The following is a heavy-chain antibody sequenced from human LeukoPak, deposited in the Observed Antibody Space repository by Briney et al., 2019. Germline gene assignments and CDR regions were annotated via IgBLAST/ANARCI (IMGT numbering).Heavy chain of an antibody. J-gene: IGHJ6*03. Sequence: KPGGSLRLSCAASGFTFYSHGMVWVRQAPGKGLEWVSYISPDSATIYYADSVKGRFTISRDHAKNSLYLQMNSLRAEDTALYSCARVRGPTVYTYYLDVWGKGTTVTVSS. CDR2: ISPDSATI. CDR3: ARVRGPTVYTYYLDV. V-gene: IGHV3-48*04. CDR1: GFTFYSHG. D-gene: IGHD1-14*01.